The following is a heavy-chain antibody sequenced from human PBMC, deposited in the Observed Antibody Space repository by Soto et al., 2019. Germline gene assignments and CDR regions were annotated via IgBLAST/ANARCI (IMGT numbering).Heavy chain of an antibody. J-gene: IGHJ6*02. D-gene: IGHD6-13*01. CDR1: GGTFSSYA. Sequence: QVQLVQSGAEAKKPGSSVKVSCKTSGGTFSSYAINWVRQAPGQGLEWMGGIVPLFRTTNYAQKFQGRGTITADTSTYTVYMELSELRSGDTAVYSCARGGYSSTWSNLLDRSGLDVWGQGTTVTVSS. V-gene: IGHV1-69*06. CDR3: ARGGYSSTWSNLLDRSGLDV. CDR2: IVPLFRTT.